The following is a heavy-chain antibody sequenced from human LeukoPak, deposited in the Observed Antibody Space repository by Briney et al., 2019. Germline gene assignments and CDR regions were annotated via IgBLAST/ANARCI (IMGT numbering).Heavy chain of an antibody. CDR1: GLSFSGYS. V-gene: IGHV4-34*01. D-gene: IGHD1-1*01. J-gene: IGHJ4*02. Sequence: PSETLSLTCAVSGLSFSGYSWSWIRQPPGKGLEWIGVINHSGNTNYTPSLKSLVTISLDMSKNQSSLNLSSETDADTAVYYCARGLPRTTGTTARYFDYWGQGTRVTVS. CDR3: ARGLPRTTGTTARYFDY. CDR2: INHSGNT.